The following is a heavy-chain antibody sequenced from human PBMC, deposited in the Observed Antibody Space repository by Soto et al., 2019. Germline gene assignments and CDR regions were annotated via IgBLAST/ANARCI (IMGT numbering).Heavy chain of an antibody. J-gene: IGHJ2*01. D-gene: IGHD4-17*01. CDR1: RFSLPSFA. Sequence: GASLSLSCAPNRFSLPSFAMSRVRQAPGKGLEWVSAISSSGGSTYYADSVKGRFTISRDNSKNTLYLQMNSLRAEDTAVYYCTKDPLTVWSYGFDLW. V-gene: IGHV3-23*01. CDR2: ISSSGGST. CDR3: TKDPLTVWSYGFDL.